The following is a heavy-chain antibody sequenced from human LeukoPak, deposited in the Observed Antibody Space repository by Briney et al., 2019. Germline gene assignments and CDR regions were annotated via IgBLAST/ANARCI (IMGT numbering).Heavy chain of an antibody. CDR3: AREAYSSGWHYYYYYYMDV. CDR2: IYTSGST. CDR1: GGSISSYY. Sequence: SETLSLTCTVSGGSISSYYWSWIRQPAGKGLEWIGRIYTSGSTNYNPSLKSRVTMSVDTSKNQFSLRLSSVAAADTAVYYCAREAYSSGWHYYYYYYMDVWGKGTTVTVSS. D-gene: IGHD6-19*01. V-gene: IGHV4-4*07. J-gene: IGHJ6*03.